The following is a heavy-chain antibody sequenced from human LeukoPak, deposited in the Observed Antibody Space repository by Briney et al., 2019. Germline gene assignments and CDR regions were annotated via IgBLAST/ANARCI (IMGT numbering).Heavy chain of an antibody. V-gene: IGHV4-59*01. CDR3: ARSNYDILTGFGYYYGMDV. CDR1: GGSISSYY. Sequence: SETLSLTCTVSGGSISSYYWSWVRQPPGKGLEWIGYIYYSGSTNYNPSLKSRVTISVDTSKNQFSLKLSSVTAADTAVYYCARSNYDILTGFGYYYGMDVWGQGTTVTVSS. CDR2: IYYSGST. D-gene: IGHD3-9*01. J-gene: IGHJ6*02.